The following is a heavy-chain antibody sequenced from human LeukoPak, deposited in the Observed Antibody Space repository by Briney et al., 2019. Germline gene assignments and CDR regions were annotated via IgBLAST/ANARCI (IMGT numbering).Heavy chain of an antibody. Sequence: NAGGSLRLSCAASGFTFSDFSMSWIRQAPGKGLEWVSYISGGSSDTNYADSVKGRFTISRDNTKNSLSLQMNSLRAEDMAVYYCARVGIWPGLYFDSWGQGALVTVSS. V-gene: IGHV3-11*05. J-gene: IGHJ4*02. D-gene: IGHD2-15*01. CDR1: GFTFSDFS. CDR2: ISGGSSDT. CDR3: ARVGIWPGLYFDS.